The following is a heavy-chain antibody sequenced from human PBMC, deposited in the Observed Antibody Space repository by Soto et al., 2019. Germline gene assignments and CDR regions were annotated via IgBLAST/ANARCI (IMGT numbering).Heavy chain of an antibody. CDR1: GYTFTSYD. Sequence: ASVKVSCKASGYTFTSYDINWVRQATGQGLEWMGWMNPNSGNTGYAQKIQGRVNMTRNTSISTAYMELSSLRSEDTAVYYCARGADIGGYYYYMDVWGKGTTVTVSS. V-gene: IGHV1-8*01. CDR2: MNPNSGNT. CDR3: ARGADIGGYYYYMDV. J-gene: IGHJ6*03. D-gene: IGHD2-15*01.